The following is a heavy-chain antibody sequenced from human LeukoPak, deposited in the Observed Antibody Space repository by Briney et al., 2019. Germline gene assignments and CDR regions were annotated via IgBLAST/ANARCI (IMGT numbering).Heavy chain of an antibody. Sequence: PSETLSLACAVSGGSISSGGYSWSWIRQPPGKGLEWIGYIYYSGSTYYDPSLKSRVTISVDTSKNQFSLKLSSVTAADTAVYYCARDRRDIVVVPAAIHYYYYGMDVWGQGTTVTVSS. CDR2: IYYSGST. D-gene: IGHD2-2*02. J-gene: IGHJ6*02. CDR3: ARDRRDIVVVPAAIHYYYYGMDV. V-gene: IGHV4-31*11. CDR1: GGSISSGGYS.